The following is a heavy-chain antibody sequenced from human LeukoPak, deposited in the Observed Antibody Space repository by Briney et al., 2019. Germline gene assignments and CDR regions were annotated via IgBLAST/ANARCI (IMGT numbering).Heavy chain of an antibody. D-gene: IGHD2-2*01. J-gene: IGHJ4*02. CDR3: ARAEYCSSTSCYSGGRLYSSSAGDY. CDR1: GYTFTSYG. V-gene: IGHV1-18*01. Sequence: ASMKVSCTASGYTFTSYGISWVRQAPGQGLEWMGWISAYNSNTNYAQKLQGRVTMTTDTSTSTACMELRSLRSDDTAVYYCARAEYCSSTSCYSGGRLYSSSAGDYWGQGTLVTVSS. CDR2: ISAYNSNT.